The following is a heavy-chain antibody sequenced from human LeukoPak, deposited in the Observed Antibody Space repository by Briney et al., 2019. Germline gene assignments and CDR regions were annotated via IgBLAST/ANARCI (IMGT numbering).Heavy chain of an antibody. Sequence: SETLSLTCTVSGDSINNYFWSWIRQPPGKTLERIGYMYYNGHSNYNPSLKRRVTMSLDTSKNQFSLKLNSVTAADTAVYYCARRPASRLTFDYWGQGTLVTVSS. V-gene: IGHV4-59*01. CDR2: MYYNGHS. J-gene: IGHJ4*02. D-gene: IGHD2-2*01. CDR1: GDSINNYF. CDR3: ARRPASRLTFDY.